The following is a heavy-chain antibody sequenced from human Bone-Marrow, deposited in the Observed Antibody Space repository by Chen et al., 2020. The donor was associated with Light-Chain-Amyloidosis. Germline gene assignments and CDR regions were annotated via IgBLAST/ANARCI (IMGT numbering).Heavy chain of an antibody. CDR2: IYPDDSNS. CDR1: GLSFPNYW. CDR3: ARRRDGYNFDD. Sequence: DVQLEQSGPEVKKPGESLKISCKASGLSFPNYWIGWVRQMTGKGLEWMGVIYPDDSNSVYSPSFEGQVTSSADKAITTANQQWGSQKASYAAMYYYARRRDGYNFDDWGQGTLVTVSS. V-gene: IGHV5-51*01. D-gene: IGHD5-12*01. J-gene: IGHJ4*02.